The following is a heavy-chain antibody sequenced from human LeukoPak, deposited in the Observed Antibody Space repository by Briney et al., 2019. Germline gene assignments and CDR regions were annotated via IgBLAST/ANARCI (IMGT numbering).Heavy chain of an antibody. D-gene: IGHD4-17*01. CDR2: IYYSGST. J-gene: IGHJ4*02. CDR3: ASLDTTVTLFDY. Sequence: SETLSLTCTVSGGSISSYYWTWIRQPPGKGLEWIGYIYYSGSTNYNPSLKSPVTISVDTSKNQFSLKLTSVTAADTAVYYCASLDTTVTLFDYWGQGTLVSVSS. CDR1: GGSISSYY. V-gene: IGHV4-59*08.